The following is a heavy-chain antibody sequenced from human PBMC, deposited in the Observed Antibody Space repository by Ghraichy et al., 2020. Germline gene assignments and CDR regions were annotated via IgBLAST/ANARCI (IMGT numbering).Heavy chain of an antibody. J-gene: IGHJ4*02. CDR2: IMQDGSEK. V-gene: IGHV3-7*01. Sequence: GGSLRLSFAASGFTFSSYWMSWVRQAPGKGLEWVANIMQDGSEKYYVDSVKGRFTISRDNAKESLYLQMNSLRADGTAVYYCARDTAVPPHDFDYWGQGTLVTVSS. CDR3: ARDTAVPPHDFDY. CDR1: GFTFSSYW. D-gene: IGHD5-18*01.